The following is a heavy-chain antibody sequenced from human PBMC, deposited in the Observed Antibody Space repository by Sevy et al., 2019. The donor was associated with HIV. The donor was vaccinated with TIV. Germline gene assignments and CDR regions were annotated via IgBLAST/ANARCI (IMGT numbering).Heavy chain of an antibody. CDR2: IYYNGHI. Sequence: SETLSLTCTVSGGSITSLYWNWIRQPPGKGLEWIANIYYNGHINYNPSLKSRVTLSLDTSKNQFSLRLSSVTAADTAMYYCAGENAWGRGYSWGQRTLDTVSS. V-gene: IGHV4-59*08. CDR1: GGSITSLY. D-gene: IGHD1-26*01. J-gene: IGHJ4*02. CDR3: AGENAWGRGYS.